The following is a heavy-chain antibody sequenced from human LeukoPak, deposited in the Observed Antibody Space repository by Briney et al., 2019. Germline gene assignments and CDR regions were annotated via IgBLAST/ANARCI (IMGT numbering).Heavy chain of an antibody. Sequence: SETLSLTCAVSGGSISSGGYSWSWIRQPPGKGLEWIVYIYHSGSTYYNPSLKSRVTISVDRSKNQFSQKLSSVTAADTAVYYCARDSLRRDGMDVWGQGTTVTVSS. CDR2: IYHSGST. J-gene: IGHJ6*02. CDR3: ARDSLRRDGMDV. CDR1: GGSISSGGYS. V-gene: IGHV4-30-2*01.